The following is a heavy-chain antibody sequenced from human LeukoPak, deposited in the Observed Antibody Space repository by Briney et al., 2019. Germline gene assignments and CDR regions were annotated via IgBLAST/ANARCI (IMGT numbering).Heavy chain of an antibody. Sequence: GGSLRLFCAGSGFTFSSYAMSWVRQAPGKGLEWVSAISGSGGSTYYADSVKGRFTISRDNSKNTLYLQMNSLRAEDTAVYYCAKDLRGGDSLWGQGTLVTASS. CDR3: AKDLRGGDSL. J-gene: IGHJ4*02. D-gene: IGHD2-21*01. CDR2: ISGSGGST. CDR1: GFTFSSYA. V-gene: IGHV3-23*01.